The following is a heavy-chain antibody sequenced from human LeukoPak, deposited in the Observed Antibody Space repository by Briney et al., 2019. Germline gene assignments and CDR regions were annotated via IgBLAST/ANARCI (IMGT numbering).Heavy chain of an antibody. J-gene: IGHJ4*02. V-gene: IGHV3-23*01. D-gene: IGHD6-13*01. CDR2: ISGSGGST. Sequence: PGGSLRLSCAASGFTFSSHAMSWVRQAPGKGLEWVSAISGSGGSTYYADSVKGRFTISRDNSKNTLYLQMNSLRAEDTAVYYCARKIGFSSSWYYGRHYFDYWGQGTLVTVSS. CDR1: GFTFSSHA. CDR3: ARKIGFSSSWYYGRHYFDY.